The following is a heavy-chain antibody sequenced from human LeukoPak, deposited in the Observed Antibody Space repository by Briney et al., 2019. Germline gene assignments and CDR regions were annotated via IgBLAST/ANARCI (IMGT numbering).Heavy chain of an antibody. J-gene: IGHJ4*02. CDR2: VDPEDGET. V-gene: IGHV1-69-2*01. Sequence: ASVKVSCKVSGYTFTDYYMHWVQQAPGKGLEWMGLVDPEDGETIYAEQFQGKVTIPADTSTDTAYMELSSLRSEDTAVYYCATDPEQLVLGYWGQGTLVTVSS. CDR3: ATDPEQLVLGY. CDR1: GYTFTDYY. D-gene: IGHD6-13*01.